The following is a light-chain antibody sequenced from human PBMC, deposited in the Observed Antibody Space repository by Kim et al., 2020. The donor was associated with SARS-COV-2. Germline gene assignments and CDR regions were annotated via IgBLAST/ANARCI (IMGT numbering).Light chain of an antibody. CDR2: GAS. CDR3: QQYGRSVS. CDR1: QSVSSTY. J-gene: IGKJ2*03. Sequence: EIVLTQSPGTLSLPPGERATLSCRASQSVSSTYIFWYQQKPGQAPRLLIYGASSRAIGISDRFSGSGSGTDFTLTISRLEPEDSAVYYCQQYGRSVSFGQGTKLEI. V-gene: IGKV3-20*01.